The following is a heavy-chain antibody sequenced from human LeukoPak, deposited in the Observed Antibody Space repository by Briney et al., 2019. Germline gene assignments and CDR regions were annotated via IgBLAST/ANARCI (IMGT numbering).Heavy chain of an antibody. CDR1: GGSISNSSYY. V-gene: IGHV4-39*01. J-gene: IGHJ4*02. CDR2: IYYSGST. CDR3: ARGYLERHFDWHGKGINYFDS. Sequence: SETLSLTCTVSGGSISNSSYYWGWIRQPPGKGLEWIGSIYYSGSTYYNPSLKSRVTISVDTSKSRFSLKLDSVTAADTAVYHCARGYLERHFDWHGKGINYFDSWGQGTLVTVSS. D-gene: IGHD3-9*01.